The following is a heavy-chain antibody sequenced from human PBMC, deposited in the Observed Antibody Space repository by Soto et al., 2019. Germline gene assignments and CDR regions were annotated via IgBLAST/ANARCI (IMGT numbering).Heavy chain of an antibody. CDR1: GYSFTSYW. Sequence: PGESLKISCKGSGYSFTSYWISWVRQMPGKGLEWMGRIDPSDSYTNYSPSFQGHVTISADKSISTAYLQLSSLKASDTALYYCASIDPYGDWPGGMDVWGEGTTVTVSS. D-gene: IGHD4-17*01. CDR2: IDPSDSYT. CDR3: ASIDPYGDWPGGMDV. V-gene: IGHV5-10-1*01. J-gene: IGHJ6*04.